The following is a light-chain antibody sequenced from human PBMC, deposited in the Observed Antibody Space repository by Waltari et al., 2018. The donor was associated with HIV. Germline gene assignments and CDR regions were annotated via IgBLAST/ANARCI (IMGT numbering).Light chain of an antibody. J-gene: IGLJ2*01. Sequence: QSALTQPASVSGSPGQSITISCPGTRSDVGGYNYVSWYQQHPGKAPKLVIYDVSERPSGVSNRFSGSKSGNTASLTISGLQAEDEADYNCCSYAGSSTLLFGGGTKVTVL. CDR1: RSDVGGYNY. CDR2: DVS. V-gene: IGLV2-23*01. CDR3: CSYAGSSTLL.